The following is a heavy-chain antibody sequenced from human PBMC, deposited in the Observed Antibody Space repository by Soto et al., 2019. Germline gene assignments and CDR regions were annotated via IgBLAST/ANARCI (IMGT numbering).Heavy chain of an antibody. D-gene: IGHD3-9*01. CDR1: GFTFSSYG. CDR3: VRPYYDILSGTNDPFDI. CDR2: IWYDGSNK. Sequence: PGGSLRLSCAASGFTFSSYGMHWVRQAPGKGLEWVAVIWYDGSNKYYADSVKGRFTISRDNSKNTLYLQMNSLRAEDTAVYYFVRPYYDILSGTNDPFDIWGQGTMVTVSS. V-gene: IGHV3-33*01. J-gene: IGHJ3*02.